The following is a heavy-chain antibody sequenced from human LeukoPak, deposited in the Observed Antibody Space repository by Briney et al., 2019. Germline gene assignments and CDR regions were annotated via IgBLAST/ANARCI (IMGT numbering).Heavy chain of an antibody. CDR1: GGSISSYY. V-gene: IGHV4-59*01. CDR3: ARDLKTLDY. J-gene: IGHJ4*02. Sequence: SETLSLTCTVSGGSISSYYWSWIRQPPGKGLEWIGYIYYSGSTYYNPSLKSRVTISVDTSKNQFSLKLSTVTAADTAVYYCARDLKTLDYWGQGTLVTVSS. CDR2: IYYSGST.